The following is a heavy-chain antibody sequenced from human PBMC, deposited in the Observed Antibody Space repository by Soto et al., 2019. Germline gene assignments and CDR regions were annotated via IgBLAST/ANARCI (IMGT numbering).Heavy chain of an antibody. CDR1: GNDA. D-gene: IGHD1-26*01. V-gene: IGHV3-23*01. CDR2: ISASGDNT. J-gene: IGHJ4*02. Sequence: GGSLRLSCVDSGNDAMSWVRQAPRKGLEWVSSISASGDNTYYADSVKGRLTISRDNSKNTLFLQMNSLRADDTALYYCAKESGGGYPRRIFDYWGQGTLVTVSS. CDR3: AKESGGGYPRRIFDY.